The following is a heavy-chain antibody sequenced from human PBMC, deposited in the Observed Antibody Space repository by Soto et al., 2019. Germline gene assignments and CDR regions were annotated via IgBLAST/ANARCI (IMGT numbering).Heavy chain of an antibody. V-gene: IGHV3-21*01. CDR1: GFTFSSYS. D-gene: IGHD5-12*01. CDR2: ISSSSSNI. CDR3: ARDPSMGRYSGYDWWFDP. J-gene: IGHJ5*02. Sequence: PGGSLRLSCAASGFTFSSYSMNWVRQAPGKGLEWVSSISSSSSNIYYADSVKGRFTISRDNAKNSLYLQMNSLRAEDTAVYYCARDPSMGRYSGYDWWFDPWGQGTPVTVSS.